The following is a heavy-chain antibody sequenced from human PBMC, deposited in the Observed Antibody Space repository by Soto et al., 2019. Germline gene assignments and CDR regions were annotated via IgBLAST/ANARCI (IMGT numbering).Heavy chain of an antibody. V-gene: IGHV3-7*03. J-gene: IGHJ4*02. D-gene: IGHD2-21*02. Sequence: EVQLVESGGGLVQPGGSLRLSCAASGFALGGYWMTWVRQAPGKGLEWVASINPDGTLKYYVDSVKGRFTISRDNADNSLFLQMISLRVEDTAVYYCARWESGDWYLGIWGQGTLVTVSS. CDR3: ARWESGDWYLGI. CDR2: INPDGTLK. CDR1: GFALGGYW.